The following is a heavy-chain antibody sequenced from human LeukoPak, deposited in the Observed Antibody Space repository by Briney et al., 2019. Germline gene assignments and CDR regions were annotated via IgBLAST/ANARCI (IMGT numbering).Heavy chain of an antibody. J-gene: IGHJ3*02. CDR3: AKVAYYYDSSGYPKTQFDAFDI. D-gene: IGHD3-22*01. CDR2: ISGSGGST. CDR1: GFTFSSYA. Sequence: GGSLRLSCAASGFTFSSYAMSWVRQAPGKGLEWVSAISGSGGSTYYADSVKGRFTISRDNSKNTLCLQMNSLRAEDTAVYYCAKVAYYYDSSGYPKTQFDAFDIWGQGTMVTVSS. V-gene: IGHV3-23*01.